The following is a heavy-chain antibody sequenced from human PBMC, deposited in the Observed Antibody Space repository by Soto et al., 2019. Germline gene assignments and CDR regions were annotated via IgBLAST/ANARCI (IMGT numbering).Heavy chain of an antibody. CDR3: ARGLQLWTLDY. J-gene: IGHJ4*02. CDR1: GGSVSSCSNS. Sequence: PSETLSLTCSVSGGSVSSCSNSRSWIRQPPGKGLEWIGYIYYSGSTNYNPSLKSRVTISLDASKNQFSLKLSSVTAADTAVYYCARGLQLWTLDYWGQGTLVTVSS. CDR2: IYYSGST. V-gene: IGHV4-61*01. D-gene: IGHD5-18*01.